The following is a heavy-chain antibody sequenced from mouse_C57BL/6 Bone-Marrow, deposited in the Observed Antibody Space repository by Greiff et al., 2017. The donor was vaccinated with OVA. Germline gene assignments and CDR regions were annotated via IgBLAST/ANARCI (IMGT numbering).Heavy chain of an antibody. V-gene: IGHV1-18*01. D-gene: IGHD1-1*01. CDR1: GYTFTDYN. J-gene: IGHJ4*01. CDR2: INPNNGGT. CDR3: ARKGATVGDYYAMDY. Sequence: EVQLVESGPELVKPGASVKIPCKASGYTFTDYNMDWVKQSHGKSLEWIGDINPNNGGTIYNQKFKGKATLTVDKSSSTAYMELRSLTSEDTAVYYWARKGATVGDYYAMDYWGQGTSVTVSS.